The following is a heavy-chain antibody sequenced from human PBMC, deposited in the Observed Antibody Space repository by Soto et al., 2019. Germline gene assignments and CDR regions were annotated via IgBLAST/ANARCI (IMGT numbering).Heavy chain of an antibody. CDR2: INSDGSGT. V-gene: IGHV3-74*01. CDR3: VDPYFFDY. J-gene: IGHJ4*02. CDR1: GFTFSSYA. D-gene: IGHD2-2*03. Sequence: GGSLRLSCAASGFTFSSYAMHWVRQAPGKGLVWVSRINSDGSGTSYADSVKGRFTISRDNAKDTLYLQMNSLRAEDTALYYCVDPYFFDYWGQGTLVTVSS.